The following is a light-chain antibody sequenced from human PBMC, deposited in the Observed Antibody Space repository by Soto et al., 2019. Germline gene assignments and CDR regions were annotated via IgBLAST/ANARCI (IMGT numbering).Light chain of an antibody. J-gene: IGKJ5*01. CDR3: QRYDYLPPT. CDR2: DAT. V-gene: IGKV1-33*01. Sequence: DIQMTQSPSSLSASVGDRVTITCKASHDIKRYLNWYQEQPGKAPKLLIYDATNLKAGVLSRFSRSGAGTHFTSTISSLPPEDIAQYYGQRYDYLPPTFGQGTRLDIK. CDR1: HDIKRY.